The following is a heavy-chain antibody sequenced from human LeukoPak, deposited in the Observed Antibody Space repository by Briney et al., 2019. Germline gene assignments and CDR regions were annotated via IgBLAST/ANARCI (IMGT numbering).Heavy chain of an antibody. CDR3: ARVRKPPLEWDLIDF. J-gene: IGHJ4*02. CDR2: IYHSGNT. D-gene: IGHD1-1*01. V-gene: IGHV4-31*03. Sequence: SQTLSLTCIVSGVSTSSGGSYWTWIRHRPGEALEWIGYIYHSGNTYYNPSLMSRIVLSVDTSKGQFSLKVTSVTAADTALYYCARVRKPPLEWDLIDFWGQGTLVTVSS. CDR1: GVSTSSGGSY.